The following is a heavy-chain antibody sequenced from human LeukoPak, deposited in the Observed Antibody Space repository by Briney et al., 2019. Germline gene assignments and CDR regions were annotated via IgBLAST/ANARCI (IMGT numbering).Heavy chain of an antibody. Sequence: TGGSLRLSCAASGFTFSDYYMSWIRQAPGKGLEWVSYISSSVTTIYYADSVKGRFTISRDNARNSLYLQMNSLRAEDTAVYYCARHAPRGYYDFWSGYFNWFDPWGQGTLVTVSS. V-gene: IGHV3-11*01. D-gene: IGHD3-3*01. CDR2: ISSSVTTI. J-gene: IGHJ5*02. CDR1: GFTFSDYY. CDR3: ARHAPRGYYDFWSGYFNWFDP.